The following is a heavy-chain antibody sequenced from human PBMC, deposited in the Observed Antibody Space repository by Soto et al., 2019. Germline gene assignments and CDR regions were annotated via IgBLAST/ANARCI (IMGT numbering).Heavy chain of an antibody. Sequence: ASVKVSCKASGGTFSSYAISWVRQAPGQGLEWMGGIIPIFGTANYAQKFQGRVTITADESTSTAYMELSSLRSEDTAVYYCARDYYDREQSYSFDYWGQGTLVTVSS. CDR3: ARDYYDREQSYSFDY. D-gene: IGHD3-22*01. CDR2: IIPIFGTA. J-gene: IGHJ4*02. CDR1: GGTFSSYA. V-gene: IGHV1-69*13.